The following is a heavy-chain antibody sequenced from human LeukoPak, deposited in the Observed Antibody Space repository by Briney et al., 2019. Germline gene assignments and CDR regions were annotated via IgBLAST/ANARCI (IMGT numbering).Heavy chain of an antibody. CDR2: IIPILGIA. D-gene: IGHD3-22*01. CDR1: GGTFSSYA. Sequence: ASVKVSCKASGGTFSSYAISWVRQAPGQGLEWMGRIIPILGIANYAQKFQGRVTITADKSTGTAYMELSSLRSEDTAVYYCANTYYYDSSGAYYFDYWGQGTLVTVSS. J-gene: IGHJ4*02. CDR3: ANTYYYDSSGAYYFDY. V-gene: IGHV1-69*04.